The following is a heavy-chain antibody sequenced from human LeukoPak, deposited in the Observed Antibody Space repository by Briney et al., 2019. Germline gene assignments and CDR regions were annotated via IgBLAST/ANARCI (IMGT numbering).Heavy chain of an antibody. Sequence: ASVKVSCKVSGYTLTELSMHWVRQAPGKGLEWMGGFDPEDGETIYAQKFQGRVTMTEDTSTDTAYMELSSLRSEDTAVYYCATDSIMITFGGVIAQYRNHDALDIWGQGTMVTVSS. CDR3: ATDSIMITFGGVIAQYRNHDALDI. J-gene: IGHJ3*02. CDR2: FDPEDGET. V-gene: IGHV1-24*01. CDR1: GYTLTELS. D-gene: IGHD3-16*02.